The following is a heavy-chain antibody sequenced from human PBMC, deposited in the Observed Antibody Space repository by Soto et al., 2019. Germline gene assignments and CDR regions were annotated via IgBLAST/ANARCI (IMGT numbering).Heavy chain of an antibody. CDR3: ARDIERITIFGVVTQGYGMDV. CDR1: GFTFSSYG. Sequence: QVQLVESGGGVVQPGRSLRLSCAASGFTFSSYGMHWVRQAPGKGLEWVAVISYDGSNKYYADSVKGRFTISRDNSKNTLYLQMNSLRAEDTAVYYCARDIERITIFGVVTQGYGMDVWGQGTTVTVSS. CDR2: ISYDGSNK. D-gene: IGHD3-3*01. V-gene: IGHV3-30*03. J-gene: IGHJ6*02.